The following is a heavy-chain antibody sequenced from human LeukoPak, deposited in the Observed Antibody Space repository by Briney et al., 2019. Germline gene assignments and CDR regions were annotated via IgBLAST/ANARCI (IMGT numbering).Heavy chain of an antibody. CDR2: ISGSGGST. CDR1: GIPFSSYA. CDR3: AKDRDDGSGTDYFDY. D-gene: IGHD3-10*01. Sequence: GSLELSLSTPGIPFSSYAMSWVRQAPGKGLEWVSAISGSGGSTYYADSVKGRFTISRDNSKNTLYLQMNSLRAEDTAVYYCAKDRDDGSGTDYFDYWGQGTLVTVSS. V-gene: IGHV3-23*01. J-gene: IGHJ4*02.